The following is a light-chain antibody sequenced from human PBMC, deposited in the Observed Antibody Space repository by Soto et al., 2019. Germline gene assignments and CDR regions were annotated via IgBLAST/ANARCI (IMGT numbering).Light chain of an antibody. J-gene: IGLJ2*01. Sequence: QSVLTQPASVSGSPGQSITISCTGTSSDIGGYNYVSWYQHRPGTAPKLMIYKVTNRPSGVSNRFSGSKSGNTASLTISGLQAEDEADYYCCSYTSSSTLVFGGGTKLTVL. V-gene: IGLV2-14*01. CDR3: CSYTSSSTLV. CDR1: SSDIGGYNY. CDR2: KVT.